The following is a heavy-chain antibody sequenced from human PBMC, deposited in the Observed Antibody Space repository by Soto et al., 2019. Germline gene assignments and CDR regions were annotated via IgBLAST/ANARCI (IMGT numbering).Heavy chain of an antibody. Sequence: QVQLVESGGGLVKPGESLRVSCAASGFSFRDYFMCWIRQAPGKGLEWVSYIGPYGNTIYYADSVKGRFTISRDDAKNSLYLHMNSLRAEDTAVYYCARDDYTYGVYWGQGSLVTVSS. CDR2: IGPYGNTI. J-gene: IGHJ4*02. CDR3: ARDDYTYGVY. V-gene: IGHV3-11*01. CDR1: GFSFRDYF. D-gene: IGHD3-3*01.